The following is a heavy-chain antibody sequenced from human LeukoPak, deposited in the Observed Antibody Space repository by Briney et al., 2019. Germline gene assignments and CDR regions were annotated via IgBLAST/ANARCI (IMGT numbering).Heavy chain of an antibody. V-gene: IGHV3-48*01. CDR1: GFTFSSQW. CDR3: ARRSPLAGMDV. CDR2: ISSSSSAI. J-gene: IGHJ6*02. Sequence: GGSLRLSCAASGFTFSSQWMTWVRQAPGKGLEWLSYISSSSSAIYYADSVKGRFTISRDNARESLYLQMNSLSPEDTGVYYCARRSPLAGMDVWGQGTTVTVS. D-gene: IGHD3-3*02.